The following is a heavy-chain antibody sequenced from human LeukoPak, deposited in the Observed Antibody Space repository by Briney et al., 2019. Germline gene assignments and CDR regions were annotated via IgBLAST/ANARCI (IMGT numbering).Heavy chain of an antibody. CDR2: INPNSGGT. V-gene: IGHV1-2*02. Sequence: ASVTDSCKASGYTFTGYYMHWVRQAPGQGLAWMGWINPNSGGTNYAQKFQGRVTMTRDTSISTAYMEPSRLRSDDTAVYYCARYCSSTSCYRVNDAFDIWGQGTMVTVSS. CDR3: ARYCSSTSCYRVNDAFDI. J-gene: IGHJ3*02. CDR1: GYTFTGYY. D-gene: IGHD2-2*01.